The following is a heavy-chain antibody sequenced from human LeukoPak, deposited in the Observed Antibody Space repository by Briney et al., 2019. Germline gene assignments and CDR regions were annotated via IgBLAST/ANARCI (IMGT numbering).Heavy chain of an antibody. CDR3: AKGSPSIAAAGTGVFDY. CDR1: GFTFSSYG. Sequence: GGSLRLSCAASGFTFSSYGMHWVRQAPGKGLEWVAFIRYDGSNKYYADSVKGRFTISRDNSKNTLYLQMNSLRAEDTAVYYCAKGSPSIAAAGTGVFDYWGQGTLVTVSS. V-gene: IGHV3-30*02. CDR2: IRYDGSNK. D-gene: IGHD6-13*01. J-gene: IGHJ4*02.